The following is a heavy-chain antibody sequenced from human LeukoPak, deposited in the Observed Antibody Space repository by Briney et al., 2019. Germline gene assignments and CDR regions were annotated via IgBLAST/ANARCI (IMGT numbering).Heavy chain of an antibody. Sequence: PSETLSLTCTASGGSISSSSYYWGWIRQPPGKGLEWIGSIYYSGSTYYNPSLKSRVTISVDTSKNQFSLKLSSVTAADTAVYYCARTAAAGGGLDYFDYWGQGTLVTVSS. D-gene: IGHD6-13*01. J-gene: IGHJ4*02. CDR2: IYYSGST. CDR3: ARTAAAGGGLDYFDY. CDR1: GGSISSSSYY. V-gene: IGHV4-39*01.